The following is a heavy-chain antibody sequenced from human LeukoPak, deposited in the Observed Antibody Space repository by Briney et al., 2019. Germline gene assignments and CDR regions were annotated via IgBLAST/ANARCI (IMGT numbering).Heavy chain of an antibody. CDR1: GFTFSSYS. CDR2: ISSSSSTI. J-gene: IGHJ4*02. D-gene: IGHD1-26*01. CDR3: ARLGDGESLSYGDY. V-gene: IGHV3-48*01. Sequence: GGSLRLSCAASGFTFSSYSMNWVRQAPGKGLEWVSYISSSSSTIYYADSVKGRFTTSRDNAKNSLYLQMNSLRAEDTAVYYCARLGDGESLSYGDYWGQGTLVTVSS.